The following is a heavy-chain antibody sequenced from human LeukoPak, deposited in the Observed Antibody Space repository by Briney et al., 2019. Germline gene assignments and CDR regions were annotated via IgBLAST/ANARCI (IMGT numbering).Heavy chain of an antibody. CDR2: ISGSGGST. D-gene: IGHD6-13*01. V-gene: IGHV3-23*01. CDR3: AGSYSSSWYGEYFQH. Sequence: PGGSLRLSCAASGFTFSSCAMTWVRQAPGKGLEWVTVISGSGGSTYYADSVEGRFTISRDNSKNMLYLQMNSLRAEDTAVYYCAGSYSSSWYGEYFQHWGQGTLVTVSS. CDR1: GFTFSSCA. J-gene: IGHJ1*01.